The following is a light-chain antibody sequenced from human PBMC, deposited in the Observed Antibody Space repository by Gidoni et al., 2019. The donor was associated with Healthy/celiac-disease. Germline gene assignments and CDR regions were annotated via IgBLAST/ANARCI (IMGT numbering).Light chain of an antibody. CDR3: QQYNSYSPL. J-gene: IGKJ1*01. Sequence: DIQMTQSPSTLSASVGDRVTITCRASQSISSWLAWYQQKPGKAPKLLIYKASSLESGVPSRFSGSGSGTEFTLPISSLQPDDFATYYCQQYNSYSPLFGQGTKVEIK. CDR1: QSISSW. CDR2: KAS. V-gene: IGKV1-5*03.